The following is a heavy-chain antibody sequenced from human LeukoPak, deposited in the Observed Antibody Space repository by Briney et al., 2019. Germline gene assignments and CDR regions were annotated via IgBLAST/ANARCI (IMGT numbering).Heavy chain of an antibody. D-gene: IGHD2-15*01. CDR1: GFTFDDYA. J-gene: IGHJ3*02. V-gene: IGHV3-9*01. CDR2: ISWNSGSI. Sequence: PGRSLRFSCAAAGFTFDDYAMHWVRQAPGKGLEWGSGISWNSGSIGYADSVKGRFTISRDNAKNSLYLQMNSLRAEDTALYYCAKVLDGLAVVGAFDIWGQGTMVTVSS. CDR3: AKVLDGLAVVGAFDI.